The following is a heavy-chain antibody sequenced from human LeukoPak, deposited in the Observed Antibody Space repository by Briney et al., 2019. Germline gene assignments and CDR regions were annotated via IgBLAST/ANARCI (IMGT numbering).Heavy chain of an antibody. J-gene: IGHJ4*02. CDR2: IYSGGST. D-gene: IGHD2-21*02. CDR3: IAWVVTAYT. V-gene: IGHV3-53*01. Sequence: PGGSLRLSCAASGFTVSSNCMSWVRQAPGKGLEWVSFIYSGGSTYYEDSVKGRFTISRDNSKNTLYLQMNSLRAEDTAVYYCIAWVVTAYTWGQGTLVTVSS. CDR1: GFTVSSNC.